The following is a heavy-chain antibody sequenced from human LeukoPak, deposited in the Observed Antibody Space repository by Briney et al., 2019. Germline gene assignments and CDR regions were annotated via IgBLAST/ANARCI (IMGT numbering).Heavy chain of an antibody. CDR1: GFTFSSYA. J-gene: IGHJ4*02. CDR3: AKVEGRETYYDFWSGYYSDY. Sequence: PGGSLRLSCAASGFTFSSYAMSWVRQAPGKGLEWVSAISGSGGSTYYADSVKGRFTISRDNSKNTLYLQMNSLRAEDTAVYYCAKVEGRETYYDFWSGYYSDYWGQGTLVTVSS. D-gene: IGHD3-3*01. V-gene: IGHV3-23*01. CDR2: ISGSGGST.